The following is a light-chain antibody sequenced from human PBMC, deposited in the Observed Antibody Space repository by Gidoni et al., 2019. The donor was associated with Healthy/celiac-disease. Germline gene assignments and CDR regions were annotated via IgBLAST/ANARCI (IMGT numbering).Light chain of an antibody. V-gene: IGKV1-5*03. CDR2: KAS. CDR1: QSISSW. J-gene: IGKJ4*01. Sequence: DIQMTQSPSTLSASVGDRVTITCRASQSISSWLAWYQQKPGKAPKLLIYKASSLESGVPSRFSGSASGTEFTLTISSLQPDDFAPYYCQHYNSSLTFXAXTKVEIK. CDR3: QHYNSSLT.